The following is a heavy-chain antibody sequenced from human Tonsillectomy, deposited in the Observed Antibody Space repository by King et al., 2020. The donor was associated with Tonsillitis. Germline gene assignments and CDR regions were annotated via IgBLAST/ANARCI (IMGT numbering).Heavy chain of an antibody. CDR2: INPNSGGT. J-gene: IGHJ3*02. CDR3: ARAGEYCSGGSCYSYDGFDI. D-gene: IGHD2-15*01. CDR1: GYTFTDYY. V-gene: IGHV1-2*02. Sequence: QLVQSGAEVKKPGASVKVSCKASGYTFTDYYMHWVRQAPGQGLEWMGWINPNSGGTNYAQKFQGRVTMTRDTSISTAYMELSRLRSDDTAVYYFARAGEYCSGGSCYSYDGFDIWGQGTMVTVSS.